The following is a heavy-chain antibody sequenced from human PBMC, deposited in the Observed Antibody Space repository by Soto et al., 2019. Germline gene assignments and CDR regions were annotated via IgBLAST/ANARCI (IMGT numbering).Heavy chain of an antibody. V-gene: IGHV1-69*13. J-gene: IGHJ4*02. Sequence: SVKVSCKASGGTFSSSAISWVRQAPGQGLEWMGGIIPMFGTANYAQKFQGRVTITADESTSTAYMELSSLRSEDTAVYYCARSRANYYDSRGYYYSTFDYWGQGTLVTVSS. CDR2: IIPMFGTA. CDR1: GGTFSSSA. D-gene: IGHD3-22*01. CDR3: ARSRANYYDSRGYYYSTFDY.